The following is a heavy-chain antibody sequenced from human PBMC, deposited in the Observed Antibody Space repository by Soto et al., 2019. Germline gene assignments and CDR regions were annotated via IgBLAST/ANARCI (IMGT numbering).Heavy chain of an antibody. D-gene: IGHD3-9*01. Sequence: GGSLRLSCAASGFTFSSYWMSWVRQAPGKGLEWVANIKQDGSEKYYVDSVKGRFTISRDNSKNTLYLQMNSLRAEDTAVYYCAKDLVRDILTGGSFYYWGQETLVTVSS. CDR1: GFTFSSYW. J-gene: IGHJ4*02. CDR3: AKDLVRDILTGGSFYY. V-gene: IGHV3-7*05. CDR2: IKQDGSEK.